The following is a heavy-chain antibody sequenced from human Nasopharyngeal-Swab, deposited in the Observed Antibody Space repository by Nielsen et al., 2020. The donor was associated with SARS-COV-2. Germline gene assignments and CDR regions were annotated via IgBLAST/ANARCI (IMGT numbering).Heavy chain of an antibody. D-gene: IGHD6-13*01. CDR2: INHSGST. Sequence: SETLSLTCAVYGGSFRGYNWSWIRQPPGKGLEWIWEINHSGSTNYKPSLKSRVSISVDTSKNKFALKLTYVTAAATAAYYGARHVAIRGYSSSWSGGGNWFDPWGQGTLVTVSS. CDR3: ARHVAIRGYSSSWSGGGNWFDP. J-gene: IGHJ5*01. V-gene: IGHV4-34*01. CDR1: GGSFRGYN.